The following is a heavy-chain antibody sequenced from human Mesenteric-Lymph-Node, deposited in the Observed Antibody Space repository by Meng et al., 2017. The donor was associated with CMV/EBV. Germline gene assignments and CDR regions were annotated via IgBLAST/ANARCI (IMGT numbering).Heavy chain of an antibody. CDR1: RFTFNSYV. CDR2: ISLDGSNE. J-gene: IGHJ4*02. Sequence: GESLKISCAASRFTFNSYVMHWVRQAPGKGLEWVAFISLDGSNEYYSDSVKGRFPISRDNSKNMVWLQMNSLRAEDTAVYYCAKDRDGSYSRAFDYWGQGTLVTVSS. D-gene: IGHD2-15*01. V-gene: IGHV3-30*02. CDR3: AKDRDGSYSRAFDY.